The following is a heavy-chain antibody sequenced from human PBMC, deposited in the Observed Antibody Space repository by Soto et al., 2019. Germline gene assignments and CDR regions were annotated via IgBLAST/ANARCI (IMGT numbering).Heavy chain of an antibody. CDR2: INYSGST. J-gene: IGHJ6*02. CDR3: ARKWLRGGFYNYYGMDV. Sequence: SETLSLTCAVYGGSFSGYYWSWIRQPPGKGLEWIGEINYSGSTNYNPSLKSRVTISVDTSKNQFSLKLSSVTAADTAVYYCARKWLRGGFYNYYGMDVWGQGTTVTVSS. CDR1: GGSFSGYY. V-gene: IGHV4-34*01. D-gene: IGHD2-8*01.